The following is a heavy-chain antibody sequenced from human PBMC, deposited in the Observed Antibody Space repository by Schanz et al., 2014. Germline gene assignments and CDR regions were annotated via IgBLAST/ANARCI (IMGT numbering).Heavy chain of an antibody. V-gene: IGHV1-18*01. CDR3: ARGRGCTGGSCYSWFDL. Sequence: QVQLVQSGAEVKKPGASVRVSCKVSGYAFTTYGITWVRQAPGQGLEWMGWINGYNGHTLYAQKFQGRVTMTTDTSTSTSYMELTSLRSEDTAVYYCARGRGCTGGSCYSWFDLWGQGTLVTVAS. CDR2: INGYNGHT. J-gene: IGHJ5*02. D-gene: IGHD2-15*01. CDR1: GYAFTTYG.